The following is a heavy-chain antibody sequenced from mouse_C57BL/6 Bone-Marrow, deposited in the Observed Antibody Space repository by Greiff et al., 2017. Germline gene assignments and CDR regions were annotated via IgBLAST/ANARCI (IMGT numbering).Heavy chain of an antibody. J-gene: IGHJ1*03. Sequence: QVQLQQPGAELVKPGASVKMSCKASGYTFTSYWITWVKQRPGQGLEWIGDIYPGSGSTNYNEKFKSKATLTVDKSSSTADMQLNSLTSEDAAVYYCARPYYSNYWYFDVWGTGTTVTVSS. CDR2: IYPGSGST. CDR1: GYTFTSYW. D-gene: IGHD2-5*01. V-gene: IGHV1-55*01. CDR3: ARPYYSNYWYFDV.